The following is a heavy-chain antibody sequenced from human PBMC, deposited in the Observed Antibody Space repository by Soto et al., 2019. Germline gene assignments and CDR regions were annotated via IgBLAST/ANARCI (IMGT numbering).Heavy chain of an antibody. CDR2: MYHTGTT. CDR3: ARGVGGKTVQRPDL. V-gene: IGHV4-30-2*01. CDR1: GGSISRGGYS. D-gene: IGHD2-15*01. J-gene: IGHJ5*02. Sequence: KSSETLSLTCGVSGGSISRGGYSWNWIRQPPGKGLEWIGYMYHTGTTNYNPSLKSRVTISIDSSQNQFSLRLTSVTASDTFVYFCARGVGGKTVQRPDLWGQGTLVTVSS.